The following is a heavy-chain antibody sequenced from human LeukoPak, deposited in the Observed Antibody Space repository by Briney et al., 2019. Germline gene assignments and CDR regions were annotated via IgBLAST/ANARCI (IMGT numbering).Heavy chain of an antibody. V-gene: IGHV4-39*01. CDR1: GDSISSPSYY. CDR2: IYYNGNT. D-gene: IGHD6-19*01. J-gene: IGHJ4*02. CDR3: ARLRFDTGWYGDNFDS. Sequence: PSETPSLTCTVSGDSISSPSYYWGWVRQPPGKGLEWIANIYYNGNTYYNPSLKSRVGITVDTSKDQFSLTVTAVTAADTAVYSCARLRFDTGWYGDNFDSWGRGTLVTVSS.